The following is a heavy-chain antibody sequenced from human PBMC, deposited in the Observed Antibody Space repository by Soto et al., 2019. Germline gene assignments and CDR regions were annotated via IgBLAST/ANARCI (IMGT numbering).Heavy chain of an antibody. Sequence: QVQLVQSGAEVKKPGASVKVSCKASGYTFTSYGISWVRQAPGQGLEWMGWISAYNGNTTYAQKLQGRVTMTTDTSTSTASMELRRRRSDDTAVYYCARDAAVGLFDYWGQGTLVTVSS. J-gene: IGHJ4*02. CDR1: GYTFTSYG. V-gene: IGHV1-18*01. CDR2: ISAYNGNT. CDR3: ARDAAVGLFDY. D-gene: IGHD1-26*01.